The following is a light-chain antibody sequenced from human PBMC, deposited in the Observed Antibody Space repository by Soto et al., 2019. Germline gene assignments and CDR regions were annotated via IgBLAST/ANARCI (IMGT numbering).Light chain of an antibody. CDR2: GAS. V-gene: IGKV3-15*01. J-gene: IGKJ1*01. CDR3: QQFNSWPRT. CDR1: QSVSIN. Sequence: IVMTQSPVTLSVSPGESATLSCRASQSVSINLAGYQQKPGQAPSRLIYGASTRATGGPARFSGSGAGTGVALTIISMQAEDSAVDYCQQFNSWPRTFGQGTKVEIK.